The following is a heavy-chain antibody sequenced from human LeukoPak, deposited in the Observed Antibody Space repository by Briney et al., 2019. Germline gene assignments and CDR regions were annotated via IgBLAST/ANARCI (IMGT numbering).Heavy chain of an antibody. V-gene: IGHV1-18*01. CDR1: GYTFSSYG. CDR3: AREDCSGGSCYSLSLTPVFHVFDI. J-gene: IGHJ3*02. CDR2: VSPFNGNT. D-gene: IGHD2-15*01. Sequence: ASVKVSCKASGYTFSSYGIIWVRQAPGQGLQWMGWVSPFNGNTDYAPKLQGRVTMTTDTSTSTAYMNLRSLRSDDTAVYYCAREDCSGGSCYSLSLTPVFHVFDIWGQGTMVTVSS.